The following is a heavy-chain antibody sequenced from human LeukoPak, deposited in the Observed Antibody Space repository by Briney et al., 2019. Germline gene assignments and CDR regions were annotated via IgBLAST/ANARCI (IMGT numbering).Heavy chain of an antibody. D-gene: IGHD3-22*01. CDR2: INPNSGGT. CDR1: GYTFTGYY. V-gene: IGHV1-2*02. CDR3: ARGDPYYDSSGYPLQK. J-gene: IGHJ4*02. Sequence: VASVKVSCKASGYTFTGYYMHWVRQAPGQGLEWMGWINPNSGGTNYAQKFQGRVTMTRDTSISTAYMELSRLRSDDTAVYYCARGDPYYDSSGYPLQKWGQGTLVTVSS.